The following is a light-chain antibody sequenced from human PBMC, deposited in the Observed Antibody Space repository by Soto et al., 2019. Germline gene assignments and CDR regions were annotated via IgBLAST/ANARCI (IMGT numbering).Light chain of an antibody. Sequence: QSVLTQPPSASGTPGQTVTISCSGSSSKIGTNTVRWFQQLPGMAPKRLIYSDNQRPSGVPDRISGSKSGTSASLAISGLQSEDEADYFCATWDDSLNVVVFGGGTKLTVL. CDR2: SDN. V-gene: IGLV1-44*01. CDR1: SSKIGTNT. J-gene: IGLJ2*01. CDR3: ATWDDSLNVVV.